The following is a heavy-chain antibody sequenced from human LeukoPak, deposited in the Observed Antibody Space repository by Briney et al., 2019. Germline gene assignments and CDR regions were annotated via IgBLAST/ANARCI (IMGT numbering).Heavy chain of an antibody. V-gene: IGHV3-33*01. D-gene: IGHD2-2*01. CDR2: IWYGGSNK. CDR1: GFIFHHYG. CDR3: AGSPGGRECPFCD. Sequence: PGRSLRLSYTASGFIFHHYGLRWLRQAPGKGLEWVAVIWYGGSNKYYADSVKGRFTISRDNSKNALYLQMSSLGAEDTAVYYCAGSPGGRECPFCDWGQVTLVTVSS. J-gene: IGHJ4*02.